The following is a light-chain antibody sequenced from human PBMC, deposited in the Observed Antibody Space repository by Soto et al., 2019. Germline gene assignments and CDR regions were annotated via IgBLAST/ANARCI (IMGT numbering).Light chain of an antibody. CDR3: QQSYSTPPIT. CDR1: QSISSY. CDR2: AAS. Sequence: DIQMTQSPSSLSASVGDRVTITCRASQSISSYLNWYQQKPGKAPKLLIYAASSLQSGVPSSFSGSGSWTDFTLTISSLQPEDFATYYCQQSYSTPPITFGQGTRLEIK. J-gene: IGKJ5*01. V-gene: IGKV1-39*01.